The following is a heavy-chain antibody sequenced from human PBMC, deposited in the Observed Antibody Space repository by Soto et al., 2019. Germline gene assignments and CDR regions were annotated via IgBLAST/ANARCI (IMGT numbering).Heavy chain of an antibody. CDR3: AREDYEKAFDI. Sequence: QVQLVQSGAEVKKPGSSVKVSCKVSGDTFSIYPISWLRQAPGQGLEWMGGINPIFGAAAYAQKFQGRVTITAGKSTSTAYMELSSLRSEDTAVYYCAREDYEKAFDIWGQGTMVTVSS. V-gene: IGHV1-69*06. J-gene: IGHJ3*02. CDR2: INPIFGAA. D-gene: IGHD3-22*01. CDR1: GDTFSIYP.